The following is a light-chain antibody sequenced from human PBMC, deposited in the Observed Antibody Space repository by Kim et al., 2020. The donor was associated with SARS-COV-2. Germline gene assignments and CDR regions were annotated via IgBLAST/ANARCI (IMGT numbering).Light chain of an antibody. CDR3: EKYNSARLT. J-gene: IGKJ3*01. Sequence: DIQMTQSPSSLSVSVGDRVPITCRASQGVSKYLAWYQQRPGKVPKLLIYAASTMRSGVPSRFSGSGSGTDFTLTISSLQPEDVATYYSEKYNSARLTFGRGAQVD. CDR2: AAS. CDR1: QGVSKY. V-gene: IGKV1-27*01.